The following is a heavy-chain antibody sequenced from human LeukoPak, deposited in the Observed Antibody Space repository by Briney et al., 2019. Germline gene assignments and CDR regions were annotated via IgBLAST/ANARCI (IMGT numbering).Heavy chain of an antibody. Sequence: ASVKVSCKASGGTFSSYAISWVRQAPGQGLEWMGGIIPIFGTANYAQKFQSRVTITTDESTSTAYMELSSLRSEDTAVYYCARGAAPDYDFWSGYYTGYYYYYYMDVWGKGTTVTVSS. D-gene: IGHD3-3*01. CDR3: ARGAAPDYDFWSGYYTGYYYYYYMDV. J-gene: IGHJ6*03. V-gene: IGHV1-69*05. CDR1: GGTFSSYA. CDR2: IIPIFGTA.